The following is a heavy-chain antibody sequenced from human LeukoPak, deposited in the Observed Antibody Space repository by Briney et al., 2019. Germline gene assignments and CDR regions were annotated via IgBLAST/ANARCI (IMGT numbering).Heavy chain of an antibody. CDR1: GGSISSYL. D-gene: IGHD6-19*01. Sequence: PSETLSLNCTVSGGSISSYLWSWIRQPPGQGLEWIGYIYDSGSTNYNPSFKSRVTISVDTPKNQFSLKLSSVTAADTAVYYCASGYSSGWYGVWGQGTLVTVSS. J-gene: IGHJ4*02. CDR2: IYDSGST. CDR3: ASGYSSGWYGV. V-gene: IGHV4-59*08.